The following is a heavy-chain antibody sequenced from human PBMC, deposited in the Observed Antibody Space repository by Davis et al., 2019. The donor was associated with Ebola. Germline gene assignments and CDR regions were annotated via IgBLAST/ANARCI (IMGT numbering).Heavy chain of an antibody. V-gene: IGHV1-46*01. CDR3: AREYGDYGSLYYYGMDV. J-gene: IGHJ6*02. CDR1: GYTFTSYY. Sequence: AASVKVSCKASGYTFTSYYMHWVRQAPGQGLEWMGIINPSGGSTSYAQKLQGRVTMTTDTSTSTAYMELRSLRSDDTAVYYCAREYGDYGSLYYYGMDVWGQGTTVTVSS. D-gene: IGHD4-17*01. CDR2: INPSGGST.